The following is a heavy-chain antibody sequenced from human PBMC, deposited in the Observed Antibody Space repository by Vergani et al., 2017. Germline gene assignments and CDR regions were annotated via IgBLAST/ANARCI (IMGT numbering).Heavy chain of an antibody. CDR2: IYSGGST. J-gene: IGHJ6*02. D-gene: IGHD5-24*01. CDR3: ARAATITPYGMDV. CDR1: GFTVSSNY. Sequence: EVQLVESGGGLVQPGGSLRLSCAASGFTVSSNYMSWVRQAPGKGLEWVSVIYSGGSTNYADSVRGRFTISRHNSKNTLYLQMNSLRAEDTAVYSCARAATITPYGMDVWGQGTTVTVSS. V-gene: IGHV3-53*04.